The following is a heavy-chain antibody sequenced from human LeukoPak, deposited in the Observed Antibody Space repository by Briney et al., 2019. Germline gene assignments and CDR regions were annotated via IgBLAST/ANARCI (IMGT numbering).Heavy chain of an antibody. CDR3: AKDRALRAARSIKYYFDY. D-gene: IGHD6-6*01. V-gene: IGHV3-7*01. CDR1: GFTFSSYW. Sequence: GGSLRLSCAASGFTFSSYWMSWVRQAPGKGLEWVANIKQDGSEKYYVDSVKGRFTISRDNAKNSLYLQMNSLRAEDTAVYYCAKDRALRAARSIKYYFDYWGQGTLVTVSS. J-gene: IGHJ4*02. CDR2: IKQDGSEK.